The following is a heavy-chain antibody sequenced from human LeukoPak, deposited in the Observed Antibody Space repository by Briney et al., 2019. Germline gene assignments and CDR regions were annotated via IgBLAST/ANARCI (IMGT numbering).Heavy chain of an antibody. V-gene: IGHV1-2*02. CDR3: AREYSGSSNFDY. D-gene: IGHD1-26*01. CDR1: GYTFTGYY. CDR2: INPNSGGT. Sequence: ASVKVSCKASGYTFTGYYMHWVRQAPGQGLEWMGWINPNSGGTNYAQKFQGRVTMTRDTSISTAYMELSSLRSEDTAVYYCAREYSGSSNFDYWGQGTLVTVSS. J-gene: IGHJ4*02.